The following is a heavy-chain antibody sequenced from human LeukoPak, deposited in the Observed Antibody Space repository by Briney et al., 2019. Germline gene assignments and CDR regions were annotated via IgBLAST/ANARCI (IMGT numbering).Heavy chain of an antibody. Sequence: SVKVSCKASGGTFSSYAVNWVRQAPGQGLEWMGRIIPILETTNYTQKLQDRVTVTADKSAVIVYMELSSLRPEDTAVYYCARAASLYYDSSGYYSGGDYWGQGTLVTVSS. CDR2: IIPILETT. D-gene: IGHD3-22*01. J-gene: IGHJ4*02. CDR3: ARAASLYYDSSGYYSGGDY. CDR1: GGTFSSYA. V-gene: IGHV1-69*04.